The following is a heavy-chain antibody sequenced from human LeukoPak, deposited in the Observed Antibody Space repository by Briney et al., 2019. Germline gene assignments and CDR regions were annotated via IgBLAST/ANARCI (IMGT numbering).Heavy chain of an antibody. Sequence: GVSLRLSCTASVFTFSSYSMSWVRQGPGTGLEWVSPISGSGDTTFYADSVKGRFTISRDNSKKTLYLQVNSLRAEDTAVYFCAKELTTERTPGVDSWGQGTLVTVSS. V-gene: IGHV3-23*01. CDR1: VFTFSSYS. D-gene: IGHD4-17*01. CDR2: ISGSGDTT. CDR3: AKELTTERTPGVDS. J-gene: IGHJ4*02.